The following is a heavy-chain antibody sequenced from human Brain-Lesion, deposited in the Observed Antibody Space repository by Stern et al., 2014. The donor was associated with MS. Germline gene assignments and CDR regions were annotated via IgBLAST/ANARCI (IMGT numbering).Heavy chain of an antibody. CDR2: ISWNSGTI. Sequence: EVQLLESGGDLVQPGRSLRLSCAAFGFTFDDYAMHWVRQAPGKGLEWVAGISWNSGTIGYADSVKGRFTTSRDNAYSSLYLQMNILSPGTRAFYFWEKNKPASSAYFAYWGQGTLVTVSS. CDR3: EKNKPASSAYFAY. J-gene: IGHJ4*02. D-gene: IGHD3-10*01. V-gene: IGHV3-9*01. CDR1: GFTFDDYA.